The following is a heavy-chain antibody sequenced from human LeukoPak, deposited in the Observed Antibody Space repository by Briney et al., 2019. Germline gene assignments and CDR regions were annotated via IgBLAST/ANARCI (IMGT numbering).Heavy chain of an antibody. D-gene: IGHD1/OR15-1a*01. Sequence: PGGSLRLSCAASTFTFSNYWMSWVRQAPGKGLEWVANIKEDGTEKDYVDSVKGRFTISRDNAKNSLYLQMNSLRAEDTAVYYCAKDQNSRLSQWFDPWGQGTLVTVSS. V-gene: IGHV3-7*03. CDR2: IKEDGTEK. CDR3: AKDQNSRLSQWFDP. CDR1: TFTFSNYW. J-gene: IGHJ5*02.